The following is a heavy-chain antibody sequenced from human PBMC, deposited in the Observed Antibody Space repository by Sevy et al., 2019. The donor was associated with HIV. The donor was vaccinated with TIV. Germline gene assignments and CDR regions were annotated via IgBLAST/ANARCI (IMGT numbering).Heavy chain of an antibody. CDR3: ARRTLGGWELLGSFDI. CDR2: INSDGSST. CDR1: GFTFSSYW. J-gene: IGHJ3*02. D-gene: IGHD2-15*01. Sequence: GGSLRLSCAASGFTFSSYWMHWVRQAPGKGLVWVSRINSDGSSTLYADSVKGRFTISRDNAKNTLYLQMNSLRADDTAVYYCARRTLGGWELLGSFDIWCQGTMVTVSS. V-gene: IGHV3-74*01.